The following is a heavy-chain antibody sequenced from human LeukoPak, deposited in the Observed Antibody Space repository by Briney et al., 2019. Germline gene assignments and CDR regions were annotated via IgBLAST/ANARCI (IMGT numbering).Heavy chain of an antibody. D-gene: IGHD3-3*01. CDR2: IYYSGST. Sequence: SETLSLTCAVYGGSFSGYYWSWIRQPPGKGLEWIGSIYYSGSTCYNLSLKSRVTISVDTSKNQFSLKLSSVTAADTAVYYCARGAPYYDFWSGHYYYYYMDVWGKGTTVTVSS. J-gene: IGHJ6*03. CDR3: ARGAPYYDFWSGHYYYYYMDV. CDR1: GGSFSGYY. V-gene: IGHV4-34*01.